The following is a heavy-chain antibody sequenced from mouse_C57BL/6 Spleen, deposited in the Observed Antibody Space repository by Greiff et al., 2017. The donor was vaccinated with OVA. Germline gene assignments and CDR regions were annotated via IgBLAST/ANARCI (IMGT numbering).Heavy chain of an antibody. Sequence: VQLKQSGAELVRPGSSVKMSCKTSGYTFTSYGINWVKQRPGQGLEWIGYIYIGNGYTEYNAKFKGKATLTSDTSSSTAYMQLSSLTSEDSAIYFCALTTVVSYYFDGWGKGTTLTVSS. CDR3: ALTTVVSYYFDG. CDR2: IYIGNGYT. CDR1: GYTFTSYG. V-gene: IGHV1-58*01. D-gene: IGHD1-1*01. J-gene: IGHJ2*01.